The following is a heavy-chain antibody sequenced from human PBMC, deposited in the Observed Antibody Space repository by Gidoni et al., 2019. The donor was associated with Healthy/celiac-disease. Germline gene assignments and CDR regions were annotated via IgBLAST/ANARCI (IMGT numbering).Heavy chain of an antibody. V-gene: IGHV3-53*01. Sequence: EVQLVESGGGLSQPGGSLRLSCAASGSTVGSNYMSGVRQAPGKGLEWVSVIYSGGSTYYADSVKGRFTISRDNSKNTLYLQMNSLRAEDTAVYYCARDREYSSSSVLLGYWGQGTLVTVSS. CDR1: GSTVGSNY. D-gene: IGHD6-6*01. CDR3: ARDREYSSSSVLLGY. CDR2: IYSGGST. J-gene: IGHJ4*02.